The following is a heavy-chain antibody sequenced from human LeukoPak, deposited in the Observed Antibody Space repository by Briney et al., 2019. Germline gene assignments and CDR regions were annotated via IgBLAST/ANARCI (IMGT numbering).Heavy chain of an antibody. CDR2: ISTSGGST. CDR1: GFTFSSYG. J-gene: IGHJ4*02. CDR3: AKDSSRIDSHFDY. D-gene: IGHD2/OR15-2a*01. V-gene: IGHV3-23*01. Sequence: PGGSLRLSCAASGFTFSSYGMNWVRKAPGKGLEWVSTISTSGGSTYYADSVKGRFTISRDNSKNTLYLQMNSLRAEDTAVYYCAKDSSRIDSHFDYWGQGTLVTVSS.